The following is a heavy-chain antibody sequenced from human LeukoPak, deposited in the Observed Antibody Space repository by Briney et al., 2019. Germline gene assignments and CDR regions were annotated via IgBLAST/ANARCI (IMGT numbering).Heavy chain of an antibody. V-gene: IGHV1-69*13. J-gene: IGHJ4*02. CDR2: IIPIFGTE. CDR3: ARAATGSYADY. D-gene: IGHD1-26*01. Sequence: ASVKLSCKASVGTFSSYAISWVRQAPGQGLEWMGGIIPIFGTENYAQKFQGRVTITADESTSTAYMELSSMRSEATAVYYSARAATGSYADYWGQGTLVTVSS. CDR1: VGTFSSYA.